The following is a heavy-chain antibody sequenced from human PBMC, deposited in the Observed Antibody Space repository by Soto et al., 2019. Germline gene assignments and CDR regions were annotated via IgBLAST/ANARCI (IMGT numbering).Heavy chain of an antibody. CDR1: GGSISSGGYS. V-gene: IGHV4-30-2*01. J-gene: IGHJ4*02. D-gene: IGHD6-13*01. Sequence: SETLSLTCAVSGGSISSGGYSWSWIRQPPGKGLEWIGYTYHSGSTYYNPSLKSRVTISVDRSKNQFSLKLSSVTAADTAVYYCARERAAAGYFDYWGQGTLVTVSS. CDR3: ARERAAAGYFDY. CDR2: TYHSGST.